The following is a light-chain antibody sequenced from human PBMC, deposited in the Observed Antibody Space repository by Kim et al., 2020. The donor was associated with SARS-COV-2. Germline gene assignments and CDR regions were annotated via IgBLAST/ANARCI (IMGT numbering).Light chain of an antibody. CDR1: SSDIGGYNY. Sequence: QSALTQPASVSGSPGQSITISCTGTSSDIGGYNYVSWYQQYPGKAPKLMIYDVSKRPSGVSNRFSGSKSGNTASLTISGLQAEDEADYYCSTYASSNSWVFGGGTMVAVL. V-gene: IGLV2-14*01. CDR3: STYASSNSWV. J-gene: IGLJ3*02. CDR2: DVS.